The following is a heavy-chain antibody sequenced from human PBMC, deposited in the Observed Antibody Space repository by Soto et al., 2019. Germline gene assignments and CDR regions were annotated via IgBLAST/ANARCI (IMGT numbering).Heavy chain of an antibody. Sequence: QVQLVQSGAEVKKPGASVKVSCKASGYTFTSYDINWVRQATGQGLEWMGWMNPNSGNTGYAQKFQGRVTMTRNTSISTAYMELSSLRSEDTAVYCCARGPPRMGSSLPWWFDPWGQGTLVTVSS. J-gene: IGHJ5*02. CDR3: ARGPPRMGSSLPWWFDP. V-gene: IGHV1-8*01. D-gene: IGHD6-13*01. CDR2: MNPNSGNT. CDR1: GYTFTSYD.